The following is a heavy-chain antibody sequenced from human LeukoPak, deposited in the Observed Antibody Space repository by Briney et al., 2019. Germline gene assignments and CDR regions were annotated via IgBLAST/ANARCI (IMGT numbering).Heavy chain of an antibody. CDR3: ARVSLEWLFGDWFDP. D-gene: IGHD3-3*01. Sequence: ASVKVSCKASGYTFTSYGISWVRQAPGQGLEWMGWISAYNGNTNYAQKLQGRVTMTKDTSTSTAYMELRSLRSDDTAVYYCARVSLEWLFGDWFDPWGQGTLVTVSS. V-gene: IGHV1-18*01. CDR2: ISAYNGNT. J-gene: IGHJ5*02. CDR1: GYTFTSYG.